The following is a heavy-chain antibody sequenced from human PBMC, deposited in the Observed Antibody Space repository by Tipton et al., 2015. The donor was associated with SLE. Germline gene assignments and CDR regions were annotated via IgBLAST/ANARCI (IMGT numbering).Heavy chain of an antibody. CDR1: VGSISSHY. CDR3: ARGVLYFDY. D-gene: IGHD4/OR15-4a*01. CDR2: IYYSGST. J-gene: IGHJ4*02. V-gene: IGHV4-59*11. Sequence: TLSLTCTVSVGSISSHYWSWIRQPPGEGLEWIGYIYYSGSTHYNPSLKSRVTISVDTSKNQFSLKLSSVTAADTAVYYCARGVLYFDYWGQGTLVTVSS.